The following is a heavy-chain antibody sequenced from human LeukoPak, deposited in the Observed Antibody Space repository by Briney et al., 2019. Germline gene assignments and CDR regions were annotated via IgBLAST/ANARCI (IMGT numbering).Heavy chain of an antibody. V-gene: IGHV4-34*01. D-gene: IGHD6-6*01. Sequence: PSETLSLTCAVYGGSFSGYYWSWVRQPPGKGLEWIGEINHSGSTNYNPSLKSRVTISVDTSKNQFSLKLSSVTAADTGVYYCARGLTTPIYSSSSEWDTYYYYYYMDVWGKGTTVTVSS. CDR1: GGSFSGYY. CDR2: INHSGST. CDR3: ARGLTTPIYSSSSEWDTYYYYYYMDV. J-gene: IGHJ6*03.